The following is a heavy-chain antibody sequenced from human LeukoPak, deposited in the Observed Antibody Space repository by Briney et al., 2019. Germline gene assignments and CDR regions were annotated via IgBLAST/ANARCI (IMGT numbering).Heavy chain of an antibody. CDR2: SSWNSGSI. CDR1: GFAFVDYA. CDR3: AKDWGVGAHGWGYFDC. V-gene: IGHV3-9*01. D-gene: IGHD1-26*01. J-gene: IGHJ4*02. Sequence: GGSLRLSCAASGFAFVDYAMHWVRQAPGKGLEWVSGSSWNSGSIGYADSVKGRFTISRDNAKNSLYLQMNSLRAEDTAFYSCAKDWGVGAHGWGYFDCWGQGTLVTVSS.